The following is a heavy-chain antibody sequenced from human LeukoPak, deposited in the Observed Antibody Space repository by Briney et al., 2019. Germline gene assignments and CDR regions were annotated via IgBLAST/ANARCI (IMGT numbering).Heavy chain of an antibody. CDR3: ARTEAGYSSS. Sequence: PGGSLRLSCAASGFTFSSYTMNWVRLAPGKGLEWVSSISRSNIYKYYADSVKGRFTISRDNAKNSLYLQMNSLRAEDTAVYYCARTEAGYSSSWGQGTLVTVSS. D-gene: IGHD6-13*01. V-gene: IGHV3-21*01. CDR2: ISRSNIYK. CDR1: GFTFSSYT. J-gene: IGHJ4*02.